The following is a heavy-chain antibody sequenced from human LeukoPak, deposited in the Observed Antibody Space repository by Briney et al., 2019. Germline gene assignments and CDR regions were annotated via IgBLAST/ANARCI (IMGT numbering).Heavy chain of an antibody. D-gene: IGHD3-10*01. Sequence: SETLSLTCTVSGGSISSYYWSWIRQPAGKGLEWIGRIYTSGSTNYNPSLKSRVTMSVDTSKNQFSLKLSSVTAADTAVYYCAREELLWFGDLPAGWFDPWGQGTLVTVSS. CDR2: IYTSGST. CDR1: GGSISSYY. J-gene: IGHJ5*02. CDR3: AREELLWFGDLPAGWFDP. V-gene: IGHV4-4*07.